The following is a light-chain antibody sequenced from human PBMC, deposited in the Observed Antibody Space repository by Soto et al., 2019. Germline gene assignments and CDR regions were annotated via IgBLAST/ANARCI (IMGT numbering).Light chain of an antibody. Sequence: DIPMTQSPSSVSASVGDRVTITCRATQGISSWLAWYQQKPGKAPKLLIYAASSLQSGVPSRFSGSGSWTDFTLTVNNLEPEDFSTYEWQQANSFARTFGPATKVDIK. CDR3: QQANSFART. J-gene: IGKJ3*01. CDR1: QGISSW. V-gene: IGKV1-12*01. CDR2: AAS.